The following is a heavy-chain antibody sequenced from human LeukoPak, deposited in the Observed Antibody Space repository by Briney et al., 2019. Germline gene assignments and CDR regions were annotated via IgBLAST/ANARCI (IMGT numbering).Heavy chain of an antibody. D-gene: IGHD5-12*01. V-gene: IGHV3-74*01. Sequence: PGGSLRLSCAASGFTFSSYWMNWVRQAPGKGLVWVSRIASDGSSTTYADSVKGRFSISRDNAKNTLYLQMNSLRVEDTAVYYCARGRYSGTTYYFDYWGLGTLVTVSS. CDR2: IASDGSST. CDR1: GFTFSSYW. CDR3: ARGRYSGTTYYFDY. J-gene: IGHJ4*02.